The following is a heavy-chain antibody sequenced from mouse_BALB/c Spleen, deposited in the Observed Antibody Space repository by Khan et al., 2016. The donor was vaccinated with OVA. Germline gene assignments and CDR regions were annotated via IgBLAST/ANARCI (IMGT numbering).Heavy chain of an antibody. CDR3: ARVGNNCYFDV. J-gene: IGHJ1*01. CDR2: INTYTGEP. Sequence: QIQLVQSGPELKKPGETVKISCKASGYTFTNYGMNWVKQAPGKGLKWMGWINTYTGEPTYGDDLKGRFAFSLETSASTAYLQLNNLKNEDTATYCCARVGNNCYFDVWGAGTTVTVSS. CDR1: GYTFTNYG. V-gene: IGHV9-3-1*01. D-gene: IGHD2-1*01.